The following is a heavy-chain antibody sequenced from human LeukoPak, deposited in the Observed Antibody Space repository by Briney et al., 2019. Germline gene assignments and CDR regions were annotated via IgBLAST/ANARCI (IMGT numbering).Heavy chain of an antibody. Sequence: SETLSLTCTVSGCSINSYYWSWIRQSPGKGLEWIGYIYYNGNTKYNPSLESRVTMSVDTSKNQFSLKLRSVTAADTAIYYCARFNNWSYEVDYWGQGTLVTVSS. J-gene: IGHJ4*02. D-gene: IGHD1-7*01. V-gene: IGHV4-59*01. CDR2: IYYNGNT. CDR1: GCSINSYY. CDR3: ARFNNWSYEVDY.